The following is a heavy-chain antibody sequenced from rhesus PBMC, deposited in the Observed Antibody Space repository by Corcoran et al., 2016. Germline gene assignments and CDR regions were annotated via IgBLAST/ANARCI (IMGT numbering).Heavy chain of an antibody. CDR1: GGSISRTNC. V-gene: IGHV4-65*02. J-gene: IGHJ1*01. CDR3: AIISYAGDFEF. CDR2: IGGSSGST. D-gene: IGHD2-39*01. Sequence: QVQLQESGPGLVKPSETLSLTCGVSGGSISRTNCWSWIRQPPGKGRGWIGNIGGSSGSTYYNPSLKSRVTISKDTSKNQFSLKLSSVTAADTAVYYCAIISYAGDFEFWGQGALVTVSS.